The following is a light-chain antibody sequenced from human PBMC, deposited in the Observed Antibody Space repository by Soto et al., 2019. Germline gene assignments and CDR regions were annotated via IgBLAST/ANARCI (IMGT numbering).Light chain of an antibody. CDR1: SSDLGGYNY. V-gene: IGLV2-14*01. Sequence: QSVLIQPASVSGSPGQSITISCTGTSSDLGGYNYVSWYQQLPGKAPKLMIYQVSNRPSGVSNRFSGSKSGNTASLTISRLQAEDEADYYCSSYTSSSTVVFGGGTKVTVL. CDR3: SSYTSSSTVV. J-gene: IGLJ2*01. CDR2: QVS.